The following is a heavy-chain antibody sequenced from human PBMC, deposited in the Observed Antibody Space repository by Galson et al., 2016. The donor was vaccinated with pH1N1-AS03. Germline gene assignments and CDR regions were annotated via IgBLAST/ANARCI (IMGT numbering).Heavy chain of an antibody. CDR3: AREGAAADPDDS. Sequence: SETLSLTCAVSGYSISNGYYWGWIRQPPGKGLEWIGSIYHSGTTYYNPSLKSRITLSVDTSKNQFSLNLYSVTTADTAVYYCAREGAAADPDDSWGQGTLVTVSS. V-gene: IGHV4-38-2*02. J-gene: IGHJ4*02. D-gene: IGHD6-13*01. CDR1: GYSISNGYY. CDR2: IYHSGTT.